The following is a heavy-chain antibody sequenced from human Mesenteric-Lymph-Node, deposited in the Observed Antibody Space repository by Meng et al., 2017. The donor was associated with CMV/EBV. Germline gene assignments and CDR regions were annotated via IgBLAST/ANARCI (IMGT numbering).Heavy chain of an antibody. V-gene: IGHV4-39*07. CDR3: AREDSYCSSTTCPIDY. CDR1: GGSIRSSSNY. J-gene: IGHJ4*02. CDR2: IYYRGDT. D-gene: IGHD2-2*01. Sequence: GSLRLSCTVSGGSIRSSSNYWGWIRQPPGKELEWIGSIYYRGDTYYNPSLKSRVTMSVDTSENQFSLKLSSVTAADTAVYYCAREDSYCSSTTCPIDYWGQGTLVTVSS.